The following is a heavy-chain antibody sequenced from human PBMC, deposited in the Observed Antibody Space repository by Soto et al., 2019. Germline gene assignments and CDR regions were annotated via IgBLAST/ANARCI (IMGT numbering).Heavy chain of an antibody. CDR2: ISSSSSTI. V-gene: IGHV3-48*02. D-gene: IGHD4-17*01. CDR3: ARDEYGDLYYYYGMDV. CDR1: GFTFSSYS. J-gene: IGHJ6*02. Sequence: EVQLVESGGGLVQPGGSLRLSCAASGFTFSSYSMNWVRQAPGQGLEWVSYISSSSSTIYYADSVKGRFTISRDNAKNSLYLQMNSLRDEDTAVYYCARDEYGDLYYYYGMDVWGQGTTVTVSS.